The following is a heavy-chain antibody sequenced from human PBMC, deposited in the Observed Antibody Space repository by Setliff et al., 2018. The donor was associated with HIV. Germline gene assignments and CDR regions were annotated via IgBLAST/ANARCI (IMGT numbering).Heavy chain of an antibody. CDR2: INTNTGNP. D-gene: IGHD3-10*01. J-gene: IGHJ4*02. CDR3: ARDRITMVRGVIIASAY. CDR1: GYTFTSYA. V-gene: IGHV7-4-1*02. Sequence: ASVKVSCKASGYTFTSYAMNWVRQAPGQGLEWMGWINTNTGNPTYAQGFTGRFVFSLDTSVSTAYLQISSLKAEDTAVYYCARDRITMVRGVIIASAYWGQGTLVTVS.